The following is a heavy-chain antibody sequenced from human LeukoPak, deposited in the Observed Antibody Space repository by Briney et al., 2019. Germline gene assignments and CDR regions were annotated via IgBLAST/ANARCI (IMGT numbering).Heavy chain of an antibody. V-gene: IGHV4-31*03. Sequence: SETLSLTCTVSGGSISSGGYYWSWIRQHPGKGLEWIGYIYYSGSTYYNPSLKGRVTISVDTSKNQFSLKLSSVTAADTAVYYCARVSIAAAGTISLYYYYGMDVWGQGTTVTVSS. D-gene: IGHD6-13*01. J-gene: IGHJ6*02. CDR3: ARVSIAAAGTISLYYYYGMDV. CDR2: IYYSGST. CDR1: GGSISSGGYY.